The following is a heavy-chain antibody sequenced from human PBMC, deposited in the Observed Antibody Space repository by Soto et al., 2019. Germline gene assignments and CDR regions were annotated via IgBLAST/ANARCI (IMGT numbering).Heavy chain of an antibody. CDR2: IYYSGST. CDR3: ARHCFYYGSGSYPFNWFDP. CDR1: GGSISSSSYY. V-gene: IGHV4-39*01. J-gene: IGHJ5*02. Sequence: SETLSLTCTVSGGSISSSSYYWGWIRQPPGKGLEWIGSIYYSGSTYYNPSLKSRVTISVDTSKNQFSLKLSSVTAADTAVYYCARHCFYYGSGSYPFNWFDPWGQGTLVTVSS. D-gene: IGHD3-10*01.